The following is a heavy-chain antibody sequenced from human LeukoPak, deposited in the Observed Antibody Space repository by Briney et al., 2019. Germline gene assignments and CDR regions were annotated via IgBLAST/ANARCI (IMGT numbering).Heavy chain of an antibody. CDR2: IWYDGSNK. V-gene: IGHV3-33*06. CDR1: GFTFSSYG. CDR3: AKGSAQWELYDY. Sequence: SGGSLRLSCAASGFTFSSYGMHWVRQAPGKGLEWVAVIWYDGSNKYYADSVKGRFTISRDNSKNTLYLQMNSLRAEDTAVYYCAKGSAQWELYDYWGQGTLVTVSS. D-gene: IGHD4-23*01. J-gene: IGHJ4*02.